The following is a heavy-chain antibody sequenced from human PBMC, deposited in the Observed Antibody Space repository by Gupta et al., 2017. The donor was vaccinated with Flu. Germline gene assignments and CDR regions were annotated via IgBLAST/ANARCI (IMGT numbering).Heavy chain of an antibody. CDR1: GFTLSGYA. J-gene: IGHJ4*02. D-gene: IGHD3-3*01. CDR3: VRSQDDFWSGYLPFEH. V-gene: IGHV3-23*04. Sequence: EVLLVESGGGLIQSGGSLRLSCEASGFTLSGYAMSWVRQTPEKGLQWVSGISGSAFSTYYASSVKGRFTISRDNSKSTLFLQMNSLRADDTAIYYCVRSQDDFWSGYLPFEHWGQGTLVAVSS. CDR2: ISGSAFST.